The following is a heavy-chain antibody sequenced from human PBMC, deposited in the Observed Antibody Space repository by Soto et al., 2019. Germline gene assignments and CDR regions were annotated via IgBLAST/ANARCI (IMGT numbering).Heavy chain of an antibody. V-gene: IGHV4-61*01. CDR3: ARDIRGYSRALGY. CDR1: VDAVISGSYY. CDR2: IYYSGTT. Sequence: PSETLSLTCNVSVDAVISGSYYWTWVRQPPGKGLEWIGNIYYSGTTNYNPSLQNRVTISIDTSKNQYSLKLTSVTAADAALYYCARDIRGYSRALGYWGQGTQVTVSS. J-gene: IGHJ4*02. D-gene: IGHD5-12*01.